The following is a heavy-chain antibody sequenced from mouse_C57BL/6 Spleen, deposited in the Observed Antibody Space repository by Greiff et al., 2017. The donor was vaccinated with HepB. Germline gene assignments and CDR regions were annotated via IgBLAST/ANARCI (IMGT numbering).Heavy chain of an antibody. D-gene: IGHD4-1*01. V-gene: IGHV1-82*01. CDR1: GYAFSSSW. CDR2: IYPGDGDT. J-gene: IGHJ3*01. CDR3: ARWTGKGAY. Sequence: VQLQQSGPELVKPGASVKISCTASGYAFSSSWMNWVKQRPGKGLEWIGRIYPGDGDTNYNGKFKGKATLTADKSSSTAYMQLSSLTSEDSAVYFCARWTGKGAYWGQGTLVTVSA.